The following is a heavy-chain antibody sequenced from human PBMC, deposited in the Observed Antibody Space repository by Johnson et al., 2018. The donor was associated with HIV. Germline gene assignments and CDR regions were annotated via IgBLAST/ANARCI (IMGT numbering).Heavy chain of an antibody. Sequence: QVQLVESGGGVVQPGRSLRLSCAASGFTFSSFAMHWVRQAPGKGLEWVAVISYDGSNKYYADSVKGRFTISRDNSKNTLYLQMNSLIAEDTAVYYCARDSSRGRIVGAHDAFDIWGQGTMVTVSS. CDR2: ISYDGSNK. J-gene: IGHJ3*02. D-gene: IGHD1-26*01. CDR3: ARDSSRGRIVGAHDAFDI. CDR1: GFTFSSFA. V-gene: IGHV3-30*04.